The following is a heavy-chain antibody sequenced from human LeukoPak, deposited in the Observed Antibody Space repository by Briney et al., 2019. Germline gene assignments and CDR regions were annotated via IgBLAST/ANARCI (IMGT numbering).Heavy chain of an antibody. CDR1: GGSFSGYY. CDR3: ASRSPLYTSARGDY. CDR2: INHSGST. V-gene: IGHV4-34*01. Sequence: SETLSLTCAVYGGSFSGYYRSWIRQPPGKGLEWIGEINHSGSTNYNPSLKSRVTISVDTSKNQFSLKLNSVTAADTAVYYCASRSPLYTSARGDYWGQGTLVTVSS. D-gene: IGHD6-19*01. J-gene: IGHJ4*02.